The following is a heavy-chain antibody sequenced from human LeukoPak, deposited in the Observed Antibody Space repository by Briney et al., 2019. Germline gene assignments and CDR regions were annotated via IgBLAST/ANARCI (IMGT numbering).Heavy chain of an antibody. CDR1: GYTFTGYY. Sequence: ASVKVSCKASGYTFTGYYMHWVRQAPGQGLERMGWINPNSGGTNYAQKFQGRVTMTRDTSISTAYMELSRLRSDDTAVYYCARTDIVATSWFDPWGQGTLVTVSS. J-gene: IGHJ5*02. V-gene: IGHV1-2*02. D-gene: IGHD5-12*01. CDR3: ARTDIVATSWFDP. CDR2: INPNSGGT.